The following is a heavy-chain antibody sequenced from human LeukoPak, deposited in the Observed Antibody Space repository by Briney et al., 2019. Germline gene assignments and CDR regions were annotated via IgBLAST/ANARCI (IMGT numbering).Heavy chain of an antibody. V-gene: IGHV3-23*01. CDR1: GFTLSAYA. CDR2: IGGGSAGTT. Sequence: GGSLRLSCAASGFTLSAYAMRWVRQAPGKGLEWVSAIGGGSAGTTIYAESVKDRFIISRDDSKNTLYLEISSLRGDDSAVYYCARDCDSPMGVPYAMDVWGRGTTVTVSS. CDR3: ARDCDSPMGVPYAMDV. J-gene: IGHJ6*02. D-gene: IGHD2-21*02.